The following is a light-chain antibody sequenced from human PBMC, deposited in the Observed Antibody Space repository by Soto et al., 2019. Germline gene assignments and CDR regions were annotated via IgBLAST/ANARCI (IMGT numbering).Light chain of an antibody. CDR3: QQFSA. CDR1: QSVSGNY. V-gene: IGKV3-20*01. J-gene: IGKJ1*01. CDR2: GVS. Sequence: EIVLTQSPGTLSLSPGERATLSCRTGQSVSGNYLIWYQQKPGQPPRLLIYGVSSRATGIPDRFSGSGSGTVFTLTISRLEPEDFAVYYCQQFSAFGQGTKVELK.